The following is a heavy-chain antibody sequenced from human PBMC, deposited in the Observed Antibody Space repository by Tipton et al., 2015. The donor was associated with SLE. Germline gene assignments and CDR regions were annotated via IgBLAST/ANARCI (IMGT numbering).Heavy chain of an antibody. CDR2: IYYSGST. J-gene: IGHJ4*02. D-gene: IGHD3-10*01. V-gene: IGHV4-59*01. Sequence: GLVKPSETLSLTCTVSGGPISSYYWSWIRQPPGKGLEWIGYIYYSGSTNYNPSLKSRVTISVDTSKNQFSLKLSSVTAADTAVYYCARGHRVRGDPYFDYWGQGTLVTVSS. CDR3: ARGHRVRGDPYFDY. CDR1: GGPISSYY.